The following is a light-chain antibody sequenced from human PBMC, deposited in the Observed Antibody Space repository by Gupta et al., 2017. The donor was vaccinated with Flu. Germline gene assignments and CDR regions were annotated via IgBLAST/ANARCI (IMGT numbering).Light chain of an antibody. CDR3: QQSLCPLT. Sequence: IVMNQSSVFLAVSLGERATINCKSSQSVLYSLNNNNYLNWYQQKPGHPPMLLIHWASIRESGVPYRFSGSGSGTDFTLTISRLQAEDVAIYYCQQSLCPLTFGGGTKVEIK. CDR1: QSVLYSLNNNNY. CDR2: WAS. J-gene: IGKJ4*01. V-gene: IGKV4-1*01.